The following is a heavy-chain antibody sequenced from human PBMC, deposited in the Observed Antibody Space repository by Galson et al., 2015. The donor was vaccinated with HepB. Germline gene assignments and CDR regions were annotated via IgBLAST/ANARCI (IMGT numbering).Heavy chain of an antibody. CDR1: GFTFSSYG. Sequence: SLRLSCAASGFTFSSYGMHWVRQAPGKGLEWVAVISYDGSNKYYADSVKGRFTISRDNSKNTLYLQMNSLRAEDTAVYYCAASSGGIPDYWGQGTLVTVSS. CDR3: AASSGGIPDY. D-gene: IGHD2-15*01. CDR2: ISYDGSNK. V-gene: IGHV3-30*03. J-gene: IGHJ4*02.